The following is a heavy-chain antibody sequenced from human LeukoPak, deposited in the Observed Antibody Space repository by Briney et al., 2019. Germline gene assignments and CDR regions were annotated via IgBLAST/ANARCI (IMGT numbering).Heavy chain of an antibody. CDR1: GGSISSSSCY. J-gene: IGHJ4*02. D-gene: IGHD3-9*01. CDR3: GTGYFYYFDY. Sequence: SETLSLTCTVSGGSISSSSCYWGWIRQPPGKGLEWIGSIYYSGSTYYNPSLKSRVTISVDTSKNQFSLKLSSVTAADTAVYYCGTGYFYYFDYWGQGTLVTVSS. CDR2: IYYSGST. V-gene: IGHV4-39*07.